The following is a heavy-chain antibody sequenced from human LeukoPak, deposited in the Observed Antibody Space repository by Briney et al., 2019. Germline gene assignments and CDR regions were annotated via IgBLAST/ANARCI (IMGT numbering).Heavy chain of an antibody. D-gene: IGHD3-10*01. Sequence: GGSLRLSCAASGFTVSSKYMSWVRQAPGKGLEWVSIIYRDGSTYYADSVKGRFTISRDHSKNTLYLQIDSLRTEDTAVYYCARCLRLGFGELFDYWGQGTLVTVTP. J-gene: IGHJ4*02. CDR3: ARCLRLGFGELFDY. CDR2: IYRDGST. V-gene: IGHV3-66*02. CDR1: GFTVSSKY.